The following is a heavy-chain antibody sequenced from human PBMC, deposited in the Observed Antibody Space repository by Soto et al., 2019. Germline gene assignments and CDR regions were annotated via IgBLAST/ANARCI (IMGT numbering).Heavy chain of an antibody. V-gene: IGHV1-2*02. D-gene: IGHD3-22*01. J-gene: IGHJ5*02. CDR1: GYTFTGYY. CDR3: ARGTFDNSGDYFAGWFDP. CDR2: IIPKNGRT. Sequence: QVQLVQSGAEVKKPGASVKVSCKASGYTFTGYYIHWVRQAPGQGLAWMGWIIPKNGRTKDGQKSQDRVTMTRDTSISTAYMELSRLRSDDTAVDYCARGTFDNSGDYFAGWFDPWGQGTLVTVSS.